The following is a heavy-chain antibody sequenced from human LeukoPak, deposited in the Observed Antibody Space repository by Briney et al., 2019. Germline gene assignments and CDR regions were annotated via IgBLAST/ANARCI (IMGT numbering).Heavy chain of an antibody. V-gene: IGHV4-30-2*01. Sequence: SETLSLTCAVSGGSISSGGYSWSWIRQPPGKGLEWIGYIYHSGSTYYNPSLKSRVTISVDRSKNQFSLKLSSVTAADTAVYYCARGLRVYYYDSSGDYPRGAFDIWGQGTMVTVSS. D-gene: IGHD3-22*01. CDR2: IYHSGST. J-gene: IGHJ3*02. CDR3: ARGLRVYYYDSSGDYPRGAFDI. CDR1: GGSISSGGYS.